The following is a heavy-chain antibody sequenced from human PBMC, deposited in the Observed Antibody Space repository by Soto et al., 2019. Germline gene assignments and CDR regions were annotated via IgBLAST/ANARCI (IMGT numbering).Heavy chain of an antibody. CDR3: AAGYYDSSGYYYLSDAFDI. Sequence: SVKVSCKASGFTFTSSAVQWVRQARGQRLEWIGWIVVGGGNTNYAQKFQERVTITRDMSTSTAYMELSSLRSEDTAVYYCAAGYYDSSGYYYLSDAFDIWGQGTLVTLSS. J-gene: IGHJ3*02. D-gene: IGHD3-22*01. V-gene: IGHV1-58*01. CDR1: GFTFTSSA. CDR2: IVVGGGNT.